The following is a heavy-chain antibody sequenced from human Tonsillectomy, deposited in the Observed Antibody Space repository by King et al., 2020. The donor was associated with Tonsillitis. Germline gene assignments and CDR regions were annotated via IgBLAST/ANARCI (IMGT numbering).Heavy chain of an antibody. CDR2: ISYDGNNK. J-gene: IGHJ6*02. CDR1: GFTFSSYG. D-gene: IGHD6-19*01. V-gene: IGHV3-30*18. Sequence: HVQLVESGGGVVQPGRSLRLSCAASGFTFSSYGMHWVRQAPGKGLEWVAVISYDGNNKYYVDSVKGRFTISRDNSKNTLYLQMNSLIAEDTAVYYCAKDPSGWSPPRVYYYYGMDVWGQGTTVTVSS. CDR3: AKDPSGWSPPRVYYYYGMDV.